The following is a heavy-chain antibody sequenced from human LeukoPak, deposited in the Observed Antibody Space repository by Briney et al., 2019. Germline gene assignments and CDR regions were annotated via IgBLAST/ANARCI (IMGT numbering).Heavy chain of an antibody. CDR3: ARFVVPDDY. D-gene: IGHD2-2*01. V-gene: IGHV3-48*01. CDR2: ISSSSSTI. Sequence: GGSLRLSCAASGFTFSSYSMDWVRQAPGKGLEWVSYISSSSSTIYYADSVKGRFTISRDNAKNSLYLQMNSLRAEDTAVYYCARFVVPDDYWGQGTLVTVSS. CDR1: GFTFSSYS. J-gene: IGHJ4*02.